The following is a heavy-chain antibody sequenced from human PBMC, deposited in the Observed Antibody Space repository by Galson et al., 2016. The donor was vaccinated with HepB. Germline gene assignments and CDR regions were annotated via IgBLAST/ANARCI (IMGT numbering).Heavy chain of an antibody. V-gene: IGHV3-11*06. D-gene: IGHD3-16*01. CDR2: ISRSSSYI. J-gene: IGHJ4*02. CDR3: AREGRGAYSDTIDS. CDR1: GFTFSDYY. Sequence: SLRLSSAASGFTFSDYYMSWIRQAPGKGLEWISYISRSSSYIIYADSVKGRFTISRDDAKNSLYLQMNSLRAEDTAVYYCAREGRGAYSDTIDSWGQGTLVTVSS.